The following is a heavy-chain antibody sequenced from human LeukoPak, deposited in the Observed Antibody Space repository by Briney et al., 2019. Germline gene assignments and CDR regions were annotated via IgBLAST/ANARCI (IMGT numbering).Heavy chain of an antibody. D-gene: IGHD1-20*01. CDR3: ARDLNWNQIEY. CDR1: GFTFNIHW. CDR2: INTDGSTT. Sequence: GGSLSLSCAASGFTFNIHWMHWVRPAPGKGLVWVSRINTDGSTTDYADSVKGRFTISRDNAKNTLYLQINSLRAEDTAVYYCARDLNWNQIEYWGQGSLVTVSS. V-gene: IGHV3-74*01. J-gene: IGHJ4*02.